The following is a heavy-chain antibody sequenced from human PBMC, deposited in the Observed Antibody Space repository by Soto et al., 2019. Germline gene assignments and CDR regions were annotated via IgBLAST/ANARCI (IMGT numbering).Heavy chain of an antibody. Sequence: GDSPPLCFSACGYPFRISALAWFLPTQGKGLEWVSAISGSGGSTYYADSVKGRFTISRDNSKNTLYLQMNSLRAEDTAVYYCAKEERDTAMVYYFDYWGEGT. V-gene: IGHV3-23*01. J-gene: IGHJ4*03. CDR2: ISGSGGST. CDR1: GYPFRISA. CDR3: AKEERDTAMVYYFDY. D-gene: IGHD5-18*01.